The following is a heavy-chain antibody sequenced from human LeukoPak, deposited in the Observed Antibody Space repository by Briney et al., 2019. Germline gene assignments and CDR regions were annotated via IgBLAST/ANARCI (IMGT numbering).Heavy chain of an antibody. CDR3: ARMGAAADWYFDL. CDR1: GYTFTGYY. J-gene: IGHJ2*01. Sequence: ASVKVSCKASGYTFTGYYMHWVRQAPGQGLEWMGWINPNSGGTNYAQKFQGRVTMTRDTSISTAYMELSRLRSDDTAVYYCARMGAAADWYFDLWGRGTLVTVSS. D-gene: IGHD6-13*01. CDR2: INPNSGGT. V-gene: IGHV1-2*02.